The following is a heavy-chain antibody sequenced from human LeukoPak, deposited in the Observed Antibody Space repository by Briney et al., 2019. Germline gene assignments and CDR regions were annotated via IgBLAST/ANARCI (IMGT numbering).Heavy chain of an antibody. CDR1: GGSISSYY. Sequence: SETLSLTCTVSGGSISSYYWSWMRQPPGKGLEWIGYISYSGTTNYNPSLQSRVTISVDRSKNQFSLKLSSVTAADTAVYYCARDRPPSLSSLEWLFGGAFDIWGQGTMVTVSS. V-gene: IGHV4-59*12. CDR2: ISYSGTT. J-gene: IGHJ3*02. CDR3: ARDRPPSLSSLEWLFGGAFDI. D-gene: IGHD3-3*01.